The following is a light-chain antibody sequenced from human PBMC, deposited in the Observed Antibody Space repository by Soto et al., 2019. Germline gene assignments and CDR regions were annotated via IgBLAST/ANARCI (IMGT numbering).Light chain of an antibody. V-gene: IGLV6-57*01. CDR2: EDN. CDR1: SGSIASNY. J-gene: IGLJ3*02. CDR3: QSYDSSNSWV. Sequence: NFMLTQPHSVSESPGKTVTISCTRSSGSIASNYVQWYQQRPGSSPTTVIYEDNQRPSGVPDRFSGSIDSSSNSASLTISGLTTEDEADYYCQSYDSSNSWVFGGGTKLTVL.